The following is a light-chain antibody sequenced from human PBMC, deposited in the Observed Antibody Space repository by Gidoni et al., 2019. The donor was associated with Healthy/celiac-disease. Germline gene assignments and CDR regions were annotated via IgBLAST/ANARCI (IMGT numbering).Light chain of an antibody. Sequence: DIQLTQSPSFLSASVGDRVTITCRASQGISSYLAWSQQKPGKAPKLLIYAASTLQSGVPKRFSGSGSGTEFTLTISSLQPEDFATYYCQQLNSYLLTFGPGTKVDIK. CDR2: AAS. CDR3: QQLNSYLLT. CDR1: QGISSY. J-gene: IGKJ3*01. V-gene: IGKV1-9*01.